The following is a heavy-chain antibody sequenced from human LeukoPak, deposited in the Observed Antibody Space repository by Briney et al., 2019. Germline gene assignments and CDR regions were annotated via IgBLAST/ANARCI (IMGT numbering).Heavy chain of an antibody. D-gene: IGHD3-9*01. Sequence: ASVKVSCKASGYTFTSYAMNWVRQAPGQGLEWMGWISAYNGNTNYAQKLQGRVTMTTDTSTSTAYMELRSLRSDDTAVYYCARDGGRYFDWLAPPLGLYYGMDVWGQGTTVTVSS. CDR3: ARDGGRYFDWLAPPLGLYYGMDV. V-gene: IGHV1-18*01. CDR2: ISAYNGNT. J-gene: IGHJ6*02. CDR1: GYTFTSYA.